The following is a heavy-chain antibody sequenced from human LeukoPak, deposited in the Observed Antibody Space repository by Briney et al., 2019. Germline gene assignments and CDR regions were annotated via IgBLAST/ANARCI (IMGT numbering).Heavy chain of an antibody. D-gene: IGHD5-18*01. CDR1: GYTFTIYG. CDR2: ISAYNGNT. J-gene: IGHJ4*02. CDR3: ARGGYSYGSYYFDY. Sequence: ASVNVSCKASGYTFTIYGISWVRQAPGQGLEWMGWISAYNGNTNYAQKLQGRVTMTTDTSTSTAYMELRSLRSDDTAVYYCARGGYSYGSYYFDYWGQGTLVTVSS. V-gene: IGHV1-18*01.